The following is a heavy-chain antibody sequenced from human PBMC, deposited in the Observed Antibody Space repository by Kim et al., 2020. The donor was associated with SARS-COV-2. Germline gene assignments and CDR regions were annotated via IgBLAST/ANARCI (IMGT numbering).Heavy chain of an antibody. CDR3: ARGLIAAAGGYYFDY. CDR2: ISSSSSYI. D-gene: IGHD6-13*01. V-gene: IGHV3-21*01. Sequence: GGSLRLSCAASGFTFSSYSMNWVRQAPGKGLEWVSSISSSSSYIYYADSVKGRFTISRDNAKNSLYLQMNSLRAEDTAVYYCARGLIAAAGGYYFDYWGQGTLVTVSS. J-gene: IGHJ4*02. CDR1: GFTFSSYS.